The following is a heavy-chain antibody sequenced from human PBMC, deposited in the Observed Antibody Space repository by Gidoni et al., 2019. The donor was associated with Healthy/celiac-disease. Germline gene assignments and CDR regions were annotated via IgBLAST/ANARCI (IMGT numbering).Heavy chain of an antibody. CDR3: AKDGYDSSGYLAFDY. Sequence: EVQLLESGGGLVQPGGSLRLSCAASGSTFLSYAMSWVRQAPGKGLEWVSAISGSGGSTYYAASVKGRFTISRDNSKNTLYLQMNSLRAEDTAVYYCAKDGYDSSGYLAFDYWGQGTLVTVSS. J-gene: IGHJ4*02. CDR1: GSTFLSYA. D-gene: IGHD3-22*01. CDR2: ISGSGGST. V-gene: IGHV3-23*01.